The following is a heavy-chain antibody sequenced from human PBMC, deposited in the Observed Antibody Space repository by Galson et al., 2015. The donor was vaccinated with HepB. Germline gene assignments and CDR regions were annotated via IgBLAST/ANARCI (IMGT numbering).Heavy chain of an antibody. D-gene: IGHD1-26*01. J-gene: IGHJ3*02. V-gene: IGHV3-9*01. CDR1: GFTFDDYA. CDR2: ISWDSGSI. Sequence: ALRLSCAASGFTFDDYAMHWGRQAPGQGLEWVSGISWDSGSIGYADSVKGRFTISRDNAKNSLYLQMNSLRAEDTALYYCAKVIVGATLGAFDIWGQGTMVTVSS. CDR3: AKVIVGATLGAFDI.